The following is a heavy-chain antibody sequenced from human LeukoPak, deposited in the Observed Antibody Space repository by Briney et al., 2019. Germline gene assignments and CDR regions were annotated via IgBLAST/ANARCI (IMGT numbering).Heavy chain of an antibody. Sequence: GGSLRLSCAASGFTFSSYGMSWVRQAPGKGLEWVSAIGGRDGSTYYADSVKGRFTISRDKSKNTLYVQMNSLRAEDTAVYYCAKGHYYGSGSLDYWGQGTLVTVSS. CDR1: GFTFSSYG. V-gene: IGHV3-23*01. D-gene: IGHD3-10*01. CDR2: IGGRDGST. J-gene: IGHJ4*02. CDR3: AKGHYYGSGSLDY.